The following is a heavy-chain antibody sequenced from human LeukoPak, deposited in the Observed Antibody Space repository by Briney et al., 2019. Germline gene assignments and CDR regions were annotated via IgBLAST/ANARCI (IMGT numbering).Heavy chain of an antibody. CDR3: ARGGDCGGDCRARPLYYFDY. CDR1: GGSISSGSYF. D-gene: IGHD2-21*02. J-gene: IGHJ4*02. Sequence: PSETLSLTCTVSGGSISSGSYFWGWVRQPPGKGLEWIGSRYYSGSTDYNPSLKSRVTISVDTSKNQFSLKLSSVTAADTAVYYCARGGDCGGDCRARPLYYFDYWGQGTLVTVSS. CDR2: RYYSGST. V-gene: IGHV4-39*07.